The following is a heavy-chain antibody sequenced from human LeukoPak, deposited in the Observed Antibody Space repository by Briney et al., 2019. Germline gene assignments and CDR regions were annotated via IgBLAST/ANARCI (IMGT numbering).Heavy chain of an antibody. J-gene: IGHJ3*02. D-gene: IGHD3-16*01. Sequence: ASVKVSCKASGYTSTSYAMHWVRQAPGQRLEWMGWINAGNGNTKYSQKFQGRVTITRDTSASTAYMELSSLRSEDTAVYYCARGRGPYDAFDIWGQGTMVTVSS. CDR2: INAGNGNT. V-gene: IGHV1-3*01. CDR1: GYTSTSYA. CDR3: ARGRGPYDAFDI.